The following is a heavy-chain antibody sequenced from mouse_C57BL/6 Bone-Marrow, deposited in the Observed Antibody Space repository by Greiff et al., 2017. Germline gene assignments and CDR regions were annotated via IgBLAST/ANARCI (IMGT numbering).Heavy chain of an antibody. J-gene: IGHJ1*03. CDR1: GYTFTDYY. V-gene: IGHV1-76*01. CDR2: IYPGSGNT. D-gene: IGHD2-4*01. CDR3: ARGYDYHWYFDV. Sequence: QVQLKESGAELVRPGASVKLSCKASGYTFTDYYINWVKQRPGQGLEWIARIYPGSGNTYYNEKFKGKATLTAEKSSSTAYMQLSSLTSEDSAVYFCARGYDYHWYFDVWGTGTTVTVSS.